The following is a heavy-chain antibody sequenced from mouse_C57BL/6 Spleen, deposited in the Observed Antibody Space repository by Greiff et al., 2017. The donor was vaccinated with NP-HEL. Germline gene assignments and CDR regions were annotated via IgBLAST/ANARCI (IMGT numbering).Heavy chain of an antibody. CDR3: ARSAYGSLWYFDV. D-gene: IGHD1-1*01. CDR1: GYTFTDYN. Sequence: VQLKESGPELVKPGASVKIPCKASGYTFTDYNMDWVKQSHGKSLEWIGDINPNNGGTIYNQKFKGKATLTVDKSSSTAYMELRSLTSEDTAVYYCARSAYGSLWYFDVWGTGTTVTVSS. J-gene: IGHJ1*03. CDR2: INPNNGGT. V-gene: IGHV1-18*01.